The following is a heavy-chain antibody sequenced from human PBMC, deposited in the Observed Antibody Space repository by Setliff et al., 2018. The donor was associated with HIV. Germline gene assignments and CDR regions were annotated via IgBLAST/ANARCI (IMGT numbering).Heavy chain of an antibody. V-gene: IGHV1-69*13. Sequence: SVKVSCKASGGSFKTYAINWVRQAPGQGLEWMGGIIPIFGTATYAQKFQGRVTITADESTNTAYMELRSLRSDDTAVYYCVRAREMATINYYYNYLDVWGKGTTVTVSS. J-gene: IGHJ6*03. CDR2: IIPIFGTA. CDR3: VRAREMATINYYYNYLDV. CDR1: GGSFKTYA. D-gene: IGHD5-12*01.